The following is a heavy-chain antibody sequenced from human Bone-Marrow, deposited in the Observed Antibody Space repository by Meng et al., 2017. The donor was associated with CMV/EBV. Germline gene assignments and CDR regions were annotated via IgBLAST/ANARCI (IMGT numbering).Heavy chain of an antibody. CDR2: IYPGDSDT. J-gene: IGHJ6*02. V-gene: IGHV5-51*01. CDR1: GYSFTSYW. CDR3: ARRAHSSFDFVEERHYGMDV. Sequence: GESLKISCKGSGYSFTSYWIGWVRQMPGKGLEWMGIIYPGDSDTRYSPSFQGQVTISADKSNSTAYLQWSSLKASDTAMYYCARRAHSSFDFVEERHYGMDVWGQGTTVTVSS. D-gene: IGHD6-6*01.